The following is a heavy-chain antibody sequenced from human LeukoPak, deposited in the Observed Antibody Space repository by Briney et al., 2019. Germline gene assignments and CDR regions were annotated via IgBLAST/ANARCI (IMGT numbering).Heavy chain of an antibody. D-gene: IGHD3-10*01. J-gene: IGHJ4*02. CDR1: GFTFDDYA. CDR3: AKDIGEQWFFDY. V-gene: IGHV3-43*02. Sequence: PGGSLRLSCAASGFTFDDYAMQWVRQAPGKGLEWVSLISGDGGSTYYADSGKGRFTISRDSSKNSLYLQMNSLRTEDTALYYCAKDIGEQWFFDYWGQGTLVTVSS. CDR2: ISGDGGST.